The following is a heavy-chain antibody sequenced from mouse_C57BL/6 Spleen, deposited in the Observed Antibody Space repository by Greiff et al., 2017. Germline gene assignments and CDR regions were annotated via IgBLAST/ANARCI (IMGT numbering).Heavy chain of an antibody. Sequence: QVQLQQPGAELVKPGASVKLSCKASGYTFTSYWMQWVKQRPGQGLEWIGEIDTSDSYTNYNQKFKGKATLTVDTSSSTAYMQLSSLTSEDSAVYDCATCKRGRHASYAMDYWGQGTSVTVSS. CDR3: ATCKRGRHASYAMDY. V-gene: IGHV1-50*01. CDR2: IDTSDSYT. CDR1: GYTFTSYW. D-gene: IGHD6-1*01. J-gene: IGHJ4*01.